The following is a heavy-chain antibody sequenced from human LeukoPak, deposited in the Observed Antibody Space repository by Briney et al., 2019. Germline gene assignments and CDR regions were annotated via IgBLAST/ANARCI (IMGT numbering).Heavy chain of an antibody. CDR3: AREFMLRALGWFDP. Sequence: SQTLSLTCPVSGGSISSGGYYWSWIRQHPGKDLEWSGYIYYSGSTYYNPFLKSRVTISVDTSKNQFSLKLSSVTAAVAAVYYCAREFMLRALGWFDPWGQGTLVTVSS. D-gene: IGHD2-8*01. CDR1: GGSISSGGYY. J-gene: IGHJ5*02. V-gene: IGHV4-31*03. CDR2: IYYSGST.